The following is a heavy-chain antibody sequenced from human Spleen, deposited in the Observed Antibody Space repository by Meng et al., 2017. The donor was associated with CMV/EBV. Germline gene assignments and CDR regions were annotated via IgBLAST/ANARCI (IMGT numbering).Heavy chain of an antibody. CDR3: ARSSDYYYYFDY. D-gene: IGHD3-22*01. CDR2: ISVYNGNT. J-gene: IGHJ4*02. Sequence: CKASGYTFTSYVISWVRQAPGQGLEWMGWISVYNGNTKYAQRLQGRVTMTTDTSTSTAYMNLRSLRSDDTAVYYCARSSDYYYYFDYWGQGTLVTVSS. V-gene: IGHV1-18*01. CDR1: GYTFTSYV.